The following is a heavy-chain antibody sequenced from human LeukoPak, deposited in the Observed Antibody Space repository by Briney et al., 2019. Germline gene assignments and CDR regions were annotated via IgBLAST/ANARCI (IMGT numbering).Heavy chain of an antibody. CDR3: ARFRTWGDKAFDY. Sequence: GGSLRLSCAASGFTFSSYTMSWVRQAPGKGLEWVSYIGTTSGAIYYADSVKGRFTISRDSAKNSLYLQMNSLRAEDTAVYYCARFRTWGDKAFDYWGQGTLVTVSS. D-gene: IGHD2-21*02. CDR1: GFTFSSYT. V-gene: IGHV3-48*01. J-gene: IGHJ4*02. CDR2: IGTTSGAI.